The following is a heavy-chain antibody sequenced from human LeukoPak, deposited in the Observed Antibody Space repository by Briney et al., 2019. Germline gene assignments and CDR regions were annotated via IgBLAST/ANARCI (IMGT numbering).Heavy chain of an antibody. Sequence: GGSLRLSCEASGFTFSSNAMAWVRQAPGEGLEWVSGVSGSGAYKYYPDSVKGRFTISRDNSKNPVDLQMNSLRAEDTAVYYCAKSGDSSGHFGGDAFDIWGQGTMVIVSS. J-gene: IGHJ3*02. CDR1: GFTFSSNA. V-gene: IGHV3-23*01. CDR2: VSGSGAYK. CDR3: AKSGDSSGHFGGDAFDI. D-gene: IGHD3-22*01.